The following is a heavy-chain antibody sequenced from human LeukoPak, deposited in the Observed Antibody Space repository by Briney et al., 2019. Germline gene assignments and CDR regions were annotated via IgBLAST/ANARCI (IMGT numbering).Heavy chain of an antibody. CDR3: ARRYSGYDYGYFDY. CDR2: IYYSGST. V-gene: IGHV4-59*01. J-gene: IGHJ4*02. Sequence: SETLSPTCTVSGGSISSYYWSWIRQPPGKGLEWIGYIYYSGSTNYNPSLKSRVTISVDTSKNQFSLKLSSVTAADTAVYYCARRYSGYDYGYFDYWGQGTLVTVSS. D-gene: IGHD5-12*01. CDR1: GGSISSYY.